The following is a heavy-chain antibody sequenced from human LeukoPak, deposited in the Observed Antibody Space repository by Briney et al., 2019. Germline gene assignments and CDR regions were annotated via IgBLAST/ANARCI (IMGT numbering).Heavy chain of an antibody. CDR2: ISGSGDTT. J-gene: IGHJ4*02. D-gene: IGHD2-2*01. CDR3: ARTPQKYCSSTTCYPDY. Sequence: GGSLRLSCAASGFTFSSYAMSWVRLAPGKGREWVSTISGSGDTTYYADSVRGRFTVSRDNSKNTLYLQMNSLRAENTAVYYCARTPQKYCSSTTCYPDYWGQGTLVTVSS. CDR1: GFTFSSYA. V-gene: IGHV3-23*01.